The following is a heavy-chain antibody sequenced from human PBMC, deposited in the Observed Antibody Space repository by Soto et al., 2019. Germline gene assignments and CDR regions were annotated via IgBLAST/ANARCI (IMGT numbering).Heavy chain of an antibody. V-gene: IGHV3-20*04. CDR1: GFTFSSYG. CDR2: INRNGGST. D-gene: IGHD1-26*01. Sequence: GGSLRLSCAASGFTFSSYGMSWVRQAPGKGLEWVSGINRNGGSTGYADSVKGRFTISRDNAKNSLYLQMNSLRAEDTALYYCARSVGATNWFDPWGQGTLVTVSS. CDR3: ARSVGATNWFDP. J-gene: IGHJ5*02.